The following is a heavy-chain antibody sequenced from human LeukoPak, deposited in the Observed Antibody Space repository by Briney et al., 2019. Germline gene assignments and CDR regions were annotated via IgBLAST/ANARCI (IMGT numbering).Heavy chain of an antibody. CDR2: ISSSSSYI. Sequence: GGSLRLSCAASGFTFSSYSMNWVRQAPGKGLEWVSAISSSSSYIYYADSVKGRFTISRDNAKNSLYLRMNSLRAEDTAVYYCARALAYCSSTSCQHDAFDYWGQGTLVTVSS. J-gene: IGHJ4*02. CDR3: ARALAYCSSTSCQHDAFDY. V-gene: IGHV3-21*01. D-gene: IGHD2-2*01. CDR1: GFTFSSYS.